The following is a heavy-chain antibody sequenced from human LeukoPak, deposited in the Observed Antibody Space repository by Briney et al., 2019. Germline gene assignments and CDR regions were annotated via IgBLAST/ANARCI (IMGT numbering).Heavy chain of an antibody. V-gene: IGHV4-39*07. CDR1: GGSISSSSYY. CDR2: IYYSGST. Sequence: PSETLSLTCTVSGGSISSSSYYWGWIRQPPGKGLEWIGSIYYSGSTYYNPSLKSRVTISVDTSKNQFSLKLSSVTAADTAVYYCARVFKYYYDSSGYYDYWGRGTLVTVSS. J-gene: IGHJ4*02. D-gene: IGHD3-22*01. CDR3: ARVFKYYYDSSGYYDY.